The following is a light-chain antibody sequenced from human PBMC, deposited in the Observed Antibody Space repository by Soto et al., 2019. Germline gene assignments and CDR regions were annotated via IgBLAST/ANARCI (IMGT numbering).Light chain of an antibody. Sequence: QLVLTQPPSASGTPGQTVTISCSGSSSNIGGYDVHWYQHLPGTAPKVLIHRNNQRPSGVPDRFSGSKSGTSASLAISGLRSEDEADYYCAVWDASLSGHVFGTGTQLTVL. J-gene: IGLJ1*01. CDR1: SSNIGGYD. CDR3: AVWDASLSGHV. V-gene: IGLV1-47*01. CDR2: RNN.